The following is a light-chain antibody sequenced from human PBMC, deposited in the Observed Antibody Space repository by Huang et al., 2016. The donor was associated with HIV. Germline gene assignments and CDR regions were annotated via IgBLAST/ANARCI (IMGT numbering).Light chain of an antibody. CDR2: TAA. CDR1: QNITKS. Sequence: DIQMTQSPPSLSASVGDRVTFTCRANQNITKSLNWYQQKPGKAPKRLIYTAATLESGVPSRFSGSGSGSRFTLNIRNLQPEDFATYYCQQSFSVPRTFG. V-gene: IGKV1-39*01. CDR3: QQSFSVPRT. J-gene: IGKJ1*01.